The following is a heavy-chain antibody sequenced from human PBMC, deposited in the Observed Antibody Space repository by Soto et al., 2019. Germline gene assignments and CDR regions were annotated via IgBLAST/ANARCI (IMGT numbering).Heavy chain of an antibody. D-gene: IGHD6-6*01. J-gene: IGHJ4*02. CDR1: GFTFSDHY. V-gene: IGHV3-72*01. Sequence: PGGSLRLSCAASGFTFSDHYMDWVRQAPGKGLEWVGRTRNKANSYTTEYAASVKGRFTISRDDSKNSLYLQMNSLKTEDTAVYYCALLPAYSSSSPIGYWGQGTLVTVSS. CDR2: TRNKANSYTT. CDR3: ALLPAYSSSSPIGY.